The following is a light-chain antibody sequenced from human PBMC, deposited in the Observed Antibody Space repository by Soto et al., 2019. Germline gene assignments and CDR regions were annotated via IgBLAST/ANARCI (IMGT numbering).Light chain of an antibody. Sequence: QSALTQPRSVSGSPGQSVTISCTGNSSDVGGYNYVSWYQQHPGKAPKVMIYDVTKRPSGVPDRFSGSKSGNTASLTISGLQAEDEADYYCCSFAGSSHWVFGGGTKLTVL. V-gene: IGLV2-11*01. CDR1: SSDVGGYNY. J-gene: IGLJ3*02. CDR3: CSFAGSSHWV. CDR2: DVT.